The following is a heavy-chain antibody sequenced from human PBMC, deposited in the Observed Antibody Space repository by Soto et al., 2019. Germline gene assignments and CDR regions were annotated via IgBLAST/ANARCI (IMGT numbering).Heavy chain of an antibody. J-gene: IGHJ5*02. V-gene: IGHV3-23*01. D-gene: IGHD3-10*01. CDR2: LIGGHYGT. CDR1: GFTLQNYA. CDR3: AKGKSTGDIDWFDP. Sequence: VGSLRLSCTASGFTLQNYAMAWVRQAPGKGLEWVSTLIGGHYGTAYSYSVKGRFTVSRDNSKNCLYLQMNSLGVEDTAMYFCAKGKSTGDIDWFDPWGQGSLGTVSS.